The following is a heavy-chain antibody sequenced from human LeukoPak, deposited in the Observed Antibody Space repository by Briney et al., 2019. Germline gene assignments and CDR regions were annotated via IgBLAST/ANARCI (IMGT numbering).Heavy chain of an antibody. CDR3: AKTTTGYSSGRYPGWPADS. Sequence: GGSLRLSCEASAFTFSSYWMSWVRQAPGKGLEWVANMKEDGGEINYVDSVKGRFTISRDNSKNTVYLQMNSLRAEDTAVYYCAKTTTGYSSGRYPGWPADSWGQGALVTVSS. CDR2: MKEDGGEI. D-gene: IGHD6-19*01. CDR1: AFTFSSYW. V-gene: IGHV3-7*03. J-gene: IGHJ4*02.